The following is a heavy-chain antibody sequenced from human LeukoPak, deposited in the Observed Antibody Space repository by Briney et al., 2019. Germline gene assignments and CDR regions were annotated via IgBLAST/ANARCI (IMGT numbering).Heavy chain of an antibody. CDR2: ISGSGGTT. J-gene: IGHJ6*02. V-gene: IGHV3-23*01. D-gene: IGHD4-17*01. CDR1: GFTFSSYA. Sequence: GGSLRLSCATSGFTFSSYAMNWVRQAPGKGLEWVSGISGSGGTTYYADSVKGRLTISRDYSKNTLYLQMNSLRVEDTAIYYCAKDLYGSYAMDVRGQGTTVTISS. CDR3: AKDLYGSYAMDV.